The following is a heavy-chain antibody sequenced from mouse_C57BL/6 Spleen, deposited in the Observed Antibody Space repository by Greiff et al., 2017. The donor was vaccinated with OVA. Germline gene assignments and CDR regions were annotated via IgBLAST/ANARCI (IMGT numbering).Heavy chain of an antibody. J-gene: IGHJ4*01. D-gene: IGHD2-3*01. CDR3: AGYDVYYSHAMDY. CDR1: GYSITSGYY. V-gene: IGHV3-6*01. Sequence: DVKLQESGPGLVKPSQSLSLTCSVTGYSITSGYYWNWIRQFPGNKLEWMGYISYDGSNNYNPSLKNRISITRDTSKNQFFLKLNSVTTEDTATYYCAGYDVYYSHAMDYCGQGTSVTVSP. CDR2: ISYDGSN.